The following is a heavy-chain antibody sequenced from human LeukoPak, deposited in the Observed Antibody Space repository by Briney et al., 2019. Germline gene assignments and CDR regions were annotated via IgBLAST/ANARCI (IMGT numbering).Heavy chain of an antibody. D-gene: IGHD3-3*01. J-gene: IGHJ4*02. V-gene: IGHV3-21*01. CDR3: AKVFSRYYDFWSGYDAFDY. Sequence: GGSLRLSCAASGFTFSSYSMNWVRQAPGKGLEWVSSISSSSSYIYYADSVKGRFTISRDNAKNSLYLQMNSLRAEDTAVYYCAKVFSRYYDFWSGYDAFDYWGQGTLVTVSS. CDR2: ISSSSSYI. CDR1: GFTFSSYS.